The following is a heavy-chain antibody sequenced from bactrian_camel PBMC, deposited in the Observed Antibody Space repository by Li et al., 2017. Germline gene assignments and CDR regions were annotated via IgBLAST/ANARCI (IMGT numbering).Heavy chain of an antibody. D-gene: IGHD2*01. CDR1: GYEFKRCN. V-gene: IGHV3S40*01. CDR2: ISVDGTT. J-gene: IGHJ4*01. CDR3: ATVHYIDAVGPEGPPT. Sequence: VQLVESGGDSVQAGGSLKLSCEASGYEFKRCNMVWYRERQDKSRELVSSISVDGTTSLADNVKGRFTISTDNAKNTVYLQMNSLKSEDTALYYCATVHYIDAVGPEGPPTWGQGTQVTVS.